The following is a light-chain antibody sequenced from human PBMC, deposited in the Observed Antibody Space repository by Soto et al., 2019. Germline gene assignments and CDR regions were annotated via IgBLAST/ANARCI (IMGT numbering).Light chain of an antibody. CDR3: ISYDNSSAVV. CDR1: RDDIGAYDY. V-gene: IGLV2-14*01. J-gene: IGLJ2*01. CDR2: EVT. Sequence: QSVLTQPASVSGSPGQSITISCAGTRDDIGAYDYVSWYQQHPGNAPKILVYEVTNRPSGVSDRFSGSKSGNTASLTISGLQAEDEADYYCISYDNSSAVVFGGETKVTI.